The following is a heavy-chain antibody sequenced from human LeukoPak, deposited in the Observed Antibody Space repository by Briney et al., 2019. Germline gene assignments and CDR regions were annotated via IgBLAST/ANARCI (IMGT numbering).Heavy chain of an antibody. CDR1: GGSISSSSYY. CDR2: IYYSGST. J-gene: IGHJ4*02. D-gene: IGHD1-14*01. CDR3: ARFTGYYFDY. Sequence: SETLSLTCTVSGGSISSSSYYWGWIRQPLGKGLEWIGSIYYSGSTYYNPSLKSRVTISVDTSKNQFSLKLSSVTAADTAVYYCARFTGYYFDYWGQGTLVTVPS. V-gene: IGHV4-39*01.